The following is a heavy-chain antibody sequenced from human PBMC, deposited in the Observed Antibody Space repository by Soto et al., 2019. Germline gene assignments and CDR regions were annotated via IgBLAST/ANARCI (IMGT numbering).Heavy chain of an antibody. CDR3: AGSPARSMFDY. D-gene: IGHD1-26*01. V-gene: IGHV4-34*12. Sequence: PSETLSLTCAVYGGSFSGYYWSWLRQPPGRGLEWIGEVFHGGSTNYSPSLKNRLTILLDTSKSKFSLKLTSVTAADTAMYYCAGSPARSMFDYWGQGTLVTVSS. J-gene: IGHJ4*02. CDR2: VFHGGST. CDR1: GGSFSGYY.